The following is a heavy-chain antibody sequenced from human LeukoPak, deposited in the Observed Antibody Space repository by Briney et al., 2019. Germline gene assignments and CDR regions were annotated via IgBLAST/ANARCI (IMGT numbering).Heavy chain of an antibody. D-gene: IGHD3-16*02. CDR1: GFTFSNYA. V-gene: IGHV3-23*01. CDR3: AKSWGYTRPYYNYMDI. J-gene: IGHJ6*03. Sequence: GGSLRLSCAASGFTFSNYAMSWVRQAPGKGLEWVSIIGYRGGSIYYAYSVQGRFTISRDNSKNTLSLQMTGLRPDDTAVYYCAKSWGYTRPYYNYMDIWGKGTTVTVSS. CDR2: IGYRGGSI.